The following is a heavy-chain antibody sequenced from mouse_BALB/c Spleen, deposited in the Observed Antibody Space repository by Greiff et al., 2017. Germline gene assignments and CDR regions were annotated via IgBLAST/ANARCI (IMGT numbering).Heavy chain of an antibody. J-gene: IGHJ2*01. D-gene: IGHD1-1*01. CDR2: INPYNDGT. CDR3: ASPFTTVVEPPFDY. CDR1: GYTFTSYV. V-gene: IGHV1-14*01. Sequence: EVKLVESGPELVKPGASVKMSCKASGYTFTSYVMHWVKQKPGQGLEWIGYINPYNDGTKYNEKFKGKATLTSDKSSSTAYMELSSLTSEDSAVYYCASPFTTVVEPPFDYWGQGTTLTVSS.